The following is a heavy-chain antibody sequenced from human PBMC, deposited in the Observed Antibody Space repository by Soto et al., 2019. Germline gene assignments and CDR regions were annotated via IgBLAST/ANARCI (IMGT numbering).Heavy chain of an antibody. CDR3: AKSSVGYFDWLSLYGMDV. J-gene: IGHJ6*02. Sequence: PGGSLRLSCAASRFTFSSYGMHWVRQAPGKGLEWVSAISGSGGSTYYADSVKGRFTISRDNSKNTLYLQMNSLRAEDTAVYYCAKSSVGYFDWLSLYGMDVWGQGTTVTVSS. CDR2: ISGSGGST. D-gene: IGHD3-9*01. CDR1: RFTFSSYG. V-gene: IGHV3-23*01.